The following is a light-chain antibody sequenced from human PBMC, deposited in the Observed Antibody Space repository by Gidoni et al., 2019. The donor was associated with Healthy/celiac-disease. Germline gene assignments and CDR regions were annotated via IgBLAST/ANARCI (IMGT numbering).Light chain of an antibody. V-gene: IGKV1-27*01. CDR3: QKYNSAPYT. Sequence: IQMTQSPSSLSASVGDRAPLICRASQGSSNYLAWYQQKPGKVPKLLIYAASTLQSGVPSRFSGSGSGTDFTLTISSLQPEDVATYYCQKYNSAPYTFGQGTKLEIK. J-gene: IGKJ2*01. CDR2: AAS. CDR1: QGSSNY.